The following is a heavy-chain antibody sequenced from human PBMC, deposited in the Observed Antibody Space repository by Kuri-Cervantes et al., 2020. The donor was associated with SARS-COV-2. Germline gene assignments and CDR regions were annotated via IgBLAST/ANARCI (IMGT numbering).Heavy chain of an antibody. CDR2: IYYSGST. V-gene: IGHV4-39*01. D-gene: IGHD3-10*01. CDR3: ARQGLLWFGELPSHFDH. J-gene: IGHJ4*02. Sequence: WVRQPPGKGLEWIGSIYYSGSTYYNPSLKSRVTISVDTSKNQFSLKLSSVTAADTAVYYCARQGLLWFGELPSHFDHWGQGTLVTVSS.